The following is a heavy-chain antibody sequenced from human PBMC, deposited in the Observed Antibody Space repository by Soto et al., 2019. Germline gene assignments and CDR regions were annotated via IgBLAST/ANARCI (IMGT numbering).Heavy chain of an antibody. V-gene: IGHV1-46*01. CDR1: GYTFTTFY. D-gene: IGHD3-22*01. Sequence: ASVKVSCKASGYTFTTFYIHWVRQAPGQGLEWMGIINPSDGTTTYAQKFQGRVTMTTDSATATFYMELSSPRSEDTAVYYCARVPYDTTGYYAFWGQGTLVTVSS. CDR3: ARVPYDTTGYYAF. J-gene: IGHJ4*02. CDR2: INPSDGTT.